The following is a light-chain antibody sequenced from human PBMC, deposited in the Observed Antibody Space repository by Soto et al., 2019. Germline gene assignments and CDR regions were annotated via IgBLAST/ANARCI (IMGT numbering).Light chain of an antibody. V-gene: IGKV1-5*03. CDR1: QSISSW. CDR2: KAS. J-gene: IGKJ1*01. Sequence: DIQMTQSPSTLSAFVGDRVTITCRASQSISSWLAWYQQKPGKAPKLLIFKASTLESGVPSRFSGSGSGTEFALTIXXXXXDDFATYYCQQYXXXXTFG. CDR3: QQYXXXXT.